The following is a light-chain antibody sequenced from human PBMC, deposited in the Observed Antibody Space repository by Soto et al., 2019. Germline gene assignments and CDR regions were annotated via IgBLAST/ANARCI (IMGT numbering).Light chain of an antibody. V-gene: IGKV3-20*01. Sequence: EIVLTQSPGTLSLSPGERATLSCRASQSVRSSHLAWYQQMPGQAPRLLIYGTSNRATGIPDRFSGSGSGTDFTLTISRLEPEDFAVYCCQQYGDSPVTFGQGTKVDIK. CDR1: QSVRSSH. CDR2: GTS. CDR3: QQYGDSPVT. J-gene: IGKJ1*01.